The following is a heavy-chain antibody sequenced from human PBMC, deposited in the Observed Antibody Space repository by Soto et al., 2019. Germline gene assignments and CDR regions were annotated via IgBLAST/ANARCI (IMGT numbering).Heavy chain of an antibody. CDR2: ISGSGGST. Sequence: GGSLRLSCAASGFTFSSYAMSWVRQAPGKGLEWVSAISGSGGSTYYADSVKGRFTISRDNSKNTLYLQMNSLRAEDTAVYYCAKFNTRGYSGYDEIDYWGQGTLVTVSS. J-gene: IGHJ4*02. V-gene: IGHV3-23*01. CDR1: GFTFSSYA. D-gene: IGHD5-12*01. CDR3: AKFNTRGYSGYDEIDY.